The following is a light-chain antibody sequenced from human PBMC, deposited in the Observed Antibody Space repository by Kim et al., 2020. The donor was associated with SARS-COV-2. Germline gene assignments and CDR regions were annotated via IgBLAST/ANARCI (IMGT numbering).Light chain of an antibody. CDR1: QGIGNF. CDR2: HAS. Sequence: DIQMTHSPSSLSASVGDRVTITCRASQGIGNFLAWFQQKPGKAPKSLIYHASNLQSGVPSRFGGSGSGTVFTLTISSLRPEDFATYYCHQYNRYPYTFGQGTKLEI. J-gene: IGKJ2*01. V-gene: IGKV1-16*01. CDR3: HQYNRYPYT.